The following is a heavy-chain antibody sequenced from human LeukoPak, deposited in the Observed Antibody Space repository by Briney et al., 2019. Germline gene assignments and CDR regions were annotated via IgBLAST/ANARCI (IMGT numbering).Heavy chain of an antibody. D-gene: IGHD5-18*01. Sequence: SETLSLTCTVSGGSISSYYWSWIRQPPGKGLELIGYIHYSGSINNNPSLTSRSTISVDTSKNQFSLKLSSVAAADTAGYYCARDRPRLRGYSYGYYYYMDVWGKGTTVTVSS. J-gene: IGHJ6*03. V-gene: IGHV4-59*12. CDR1: GGSISSYY. CDR3: ARDRPRLRGYSYGYYYYMDV. CDR2: IHYSGSI.